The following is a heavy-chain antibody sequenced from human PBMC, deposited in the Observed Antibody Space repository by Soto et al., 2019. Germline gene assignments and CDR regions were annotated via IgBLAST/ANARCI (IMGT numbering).Heavy chain of an antibody. J-gene: IGHJ4*02. CDR1: GDSLSSGGHY. V-gene: IGHV4-31*03. CDR2: IYDSVNT. Sequence: QVQLQESGPGLVKPSQTLSLTCTVSGDSLSSGGHYWSWIRQHPRKGLEWIGHIYDSVNTYYTPSLRRRGTRSADMSKNQFSLNLRSVTAADTAVYYCARVDHRGYFAILTDYWGQGTLVTVSS. CDR3: ARVDHRGYFAILTDY. D-gene: IGHD3-9*01.